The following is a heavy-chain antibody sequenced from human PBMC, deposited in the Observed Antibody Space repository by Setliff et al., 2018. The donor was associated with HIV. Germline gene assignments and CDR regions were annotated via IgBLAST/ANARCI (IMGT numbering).Heavy chain of an antibody. CDR1: GYTFTGYY. CDR3: ARAPLYSANWYGSYWYFDL. D-gene: IGHD6-13*01. J-gene: IGHJ2*01. Sequence: ASVKVSCKASGYTFTGYYMHWVRQAPGQGLEWMGWINPNSGGTNYAQKFQGRVTMTRDTSISTAYMELSRLRSDDTAVYYCARAPLYSANWYGSYWYFDLWGRGTLVTVSS. V-gene: IGHV1-2*02. CDR2: INPNSGGT.